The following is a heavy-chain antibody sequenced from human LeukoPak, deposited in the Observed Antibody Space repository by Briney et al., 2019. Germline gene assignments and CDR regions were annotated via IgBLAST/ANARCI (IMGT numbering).Heavy chain of an antibody. CDR3: ATADYEQGQSVAGTHSDYYGMDV. Sequence: PGGSLRLSCAVSGLTFSSYWMHWVRQAPGKGLVWVSRINRDGSSTNYTDSVKGRFTISRDNAKNTLYLQMNSLRAEDTAVYYCATADYEQGQSVAGTHSDYYGMDVWGQGTTVTVSS. CDR2: INRDGSST. V-gene: IGHV3-74*01. CDR1: GLTFSSYW. J-gene: IGHJ6*02. D-gene: IGHD6-19*01.